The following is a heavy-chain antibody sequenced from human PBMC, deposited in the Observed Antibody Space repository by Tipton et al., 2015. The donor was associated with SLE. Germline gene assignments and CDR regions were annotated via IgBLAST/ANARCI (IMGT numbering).Heavy chain of an antibody. CDR2: IYYSGST. CDR3: ARGPYSSSWFNLYFDY. J-gene: IGHJ4*02. Sequence: TLSLTCTVSGGSISSGDYYWSWIRQPPGKGLEWIGYIYYSGSTYYNPSLKSRVTISVDTSKNQFSLKLSSVTAADTAVYYCARGPYSSSWFNLYFDYWGQGTLVTVSS. CDR1: GGSISSGDYY. D-gene: IGHD6-13*01. V-gene: IGHV4-30-4*01.